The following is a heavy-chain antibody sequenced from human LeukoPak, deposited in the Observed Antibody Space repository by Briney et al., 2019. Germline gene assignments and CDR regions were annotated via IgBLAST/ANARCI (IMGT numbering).Heavy chain of an antibody. V-gene: IGHV1-2*02. D-gene: IGHD2-2*01. J-gene: IGHJ4*02. CDR1: GYTFTDYY. Sequence: GASVKVSCKASGYTFTDYYLHWVRQAPGQGFEWMGWINPNSGDTNYAQKFQGRVTMTRDTSISTAHMEMGRLRSDDTAVYYCAGANFLYCSSTTCLFDYWGQGTLVTVSS. CDR3: AGANFLYCSSTTCLFDY. CDR2: INPNSGDT.